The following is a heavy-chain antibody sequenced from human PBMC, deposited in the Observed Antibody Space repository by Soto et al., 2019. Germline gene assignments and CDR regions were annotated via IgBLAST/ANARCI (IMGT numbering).Heavy chain of an antibody. CDR3: ARVKFGYCSGGSCHNRAFDI. CDR2: IYYSGST. D-gene: IGHD2-15*01. CDR1: GGSISSGGYY. Sequence: PSETLSLTCTVSGGSISSGGYYWSWIRQHPGKGLEWIGYIYYSGSTYYNPSLKSRVTISVDTSKNQFSLKLSSVTAADTAVYYCARVKFGYCSGGSCHNRAFDIWGQGTMVTVS. V-gene: IGHV4-31*03. J-gene: IGHJ3*02.